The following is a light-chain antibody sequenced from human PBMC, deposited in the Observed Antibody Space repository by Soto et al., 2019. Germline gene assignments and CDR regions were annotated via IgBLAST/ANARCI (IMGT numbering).Light chain of an antibody. CDR2: AVS. J-gene: IGKJ4*01. V-gene: IGKV1-39*01. Sequence: DIQMTPSPSSLSASVGDRVTITCRASQSGKTYLNLYQQKPGKAPKALIYAVSSLQSGVPSRFSGSGYGTDFTLPVSGLQPEDFATYYCHQSYSPPLTFGGRTKVE. CDR1: QSGKTY. CDR3: HQSYSPPLT.